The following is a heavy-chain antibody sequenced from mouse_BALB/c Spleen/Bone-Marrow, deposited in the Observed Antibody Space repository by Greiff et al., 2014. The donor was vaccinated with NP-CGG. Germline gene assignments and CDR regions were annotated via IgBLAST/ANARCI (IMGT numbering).Heavy chain of an antibody. CDR3: ARRAYGSYGFPY. D-gene: IGHD1-1*01. CDR1: GYTFTSYW. CDR2: INPSTGYT. J-gene: IGHJ3*01. Sequence: QVQLKESGAELAKPGASVKMSCKASGYTFTSYWMHWVKQRPGQGLEWIGYINPSTGYTEYNQNFKDKATLTADKSSSTAYMQLSGLTSEDSAVYYCARRAYGSYGFPYWGQGTLVTVSA. V-gene: IGHV1-7*01.